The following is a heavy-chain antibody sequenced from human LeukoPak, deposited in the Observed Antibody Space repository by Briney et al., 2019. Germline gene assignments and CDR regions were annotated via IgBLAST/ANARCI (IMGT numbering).Heavy chain of an antibody. Sequence: SETLSLTCTVSAGSLSSYYWGWIRQPAGKGLEWIGRIYTSGSTNYNPSLKSRVTMSVDTSKNQLSLKLSSVTAADTAVYYYAREPGDSGSPGSSHFDYWGQGTLVTVSS. V-gene: IGHV4-4*07. CDR2: IYTSGST. D-gene: IGHD6-13*01. CDR3: AREPGDSGSPGSSHFDY. J-gene: IGHJ4*02. CDR1: AGSLSSYY.